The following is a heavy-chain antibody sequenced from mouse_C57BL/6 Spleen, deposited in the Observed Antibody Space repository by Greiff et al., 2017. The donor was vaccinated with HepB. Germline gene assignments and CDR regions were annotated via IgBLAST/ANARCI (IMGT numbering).Heavy chain of an antibody. D-gene: IGHD1-1*01. CDR1: GFTFSDYG. V-gene: IGHV5-17*01. CDR3: ASGISTIVALYFDG. CDR2: ISSGSSTI. J-gene: IGHJ1*01. Sequence: EVQGLQSGGGLVKPGASLTLSCAASGFTFSDYGMHWVRQAPEKGLEWVAYISSGSSTIYYADTVKGRFTISRDNAKNTLFLQMTSLRSEDTAMYYCASGISTIVALYFDGWGAGTTATVSS.